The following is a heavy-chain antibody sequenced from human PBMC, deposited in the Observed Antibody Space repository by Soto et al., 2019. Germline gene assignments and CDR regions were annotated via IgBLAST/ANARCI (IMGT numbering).Heavy chain of an antibody. CDR3: AAAPQVMGYNWFDA. D-gene: IGHD3-16*01. CDR1: GFTFSSYS. CDR2: ISSSSSTI. V-gene: IGHV3-48*01. Sequence: PGGSLRLSCAASGFTFSSYSMNWVRQAPGKGLEWVSYISSSSSTIYYADSVKGRFTISRDNAKNSLYLQMNSLRAEDTAVYYCAAAPQVMGYNWFDAWAQRTAVTVSS. J-gene: IGHJ5*02.